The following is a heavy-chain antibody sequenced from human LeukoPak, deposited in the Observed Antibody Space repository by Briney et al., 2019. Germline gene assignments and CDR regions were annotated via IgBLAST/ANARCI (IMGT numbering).Heavy chain of an antibody. CDR1: GGSISSGGYY. V-gene: IGHV4-31*03. CDR3: ARASYDSTLVPDY. CDR2: IYYSGST. J-gene: IGHJ4*02. Sequence: SQTLSLTCTVSGGSISSGGYYWSWIRQHPGKGLEWIGYIYYSGSTYYNPSLKSRVTISVDTSKNQFSLKLSSVTAADTAVYYCARASYDSTLVPDYWGQGTLVTVSS. D-gene: IGHD3-22*01.